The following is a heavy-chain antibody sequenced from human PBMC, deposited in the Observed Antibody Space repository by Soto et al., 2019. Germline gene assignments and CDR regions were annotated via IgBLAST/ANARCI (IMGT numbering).Heavy chain of an antibody. D-gene: IGHD3-10*01. V-gene: IGHV3-23*01. CDR2: ISGSGGST. CDR3: AKDEGYYGSGFPHYFDY. Sequence: EVQLLESGGGLVQPGGSLRLSCAASGFTFSSYAMSWVRQAPGKGLEWVSAISGSGGSTYYADSVKGRFTISRDNSKNTLDLQMNSLRAEDTAVYYCAKDEGYYGSGFPHYFDYWGQGTLVTVSA. J-gene: IGHJ4*02. CDR1: GFTFSSYA.